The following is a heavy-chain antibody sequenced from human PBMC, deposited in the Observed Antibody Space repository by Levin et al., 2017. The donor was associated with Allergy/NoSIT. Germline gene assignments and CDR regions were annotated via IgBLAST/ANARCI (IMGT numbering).Heavy chain of an antibody. CDR3: AHRSPLLFDP. J-gene: IGHJ5*02. Sequence: NGSGPTLVKPTQTLTLTCTFSGFSLSETGVAVAWIRQPPGKALEWLALIFWDDDKRYSPSLKNRLTITKDISKNQVLLTVMDVEPADTATYVCAHRSPLLFDPWGQGLLVTVST. V-gene: IGHV2-5*02. CDR2: IFWDDDK. CDR1: GFSLSETGVA. D-gene: IGHD3-10*01.